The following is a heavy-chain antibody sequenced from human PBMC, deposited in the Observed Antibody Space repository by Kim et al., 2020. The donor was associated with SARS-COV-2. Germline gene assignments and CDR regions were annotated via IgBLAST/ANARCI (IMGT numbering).Heavy chain of an antibody. D-gene: IGHD5-18*01. V-gene: IGHV4-59*08. J-gene: IGHJ6*03. Sequence: KSRVTISVDTSKNQFSLKLSSVTAADTAVYYCARQGGYSYGYAYYYYMDVWGKGTTVTVSS. CDR3: ARQGGYSYGYAYYYYMDV.